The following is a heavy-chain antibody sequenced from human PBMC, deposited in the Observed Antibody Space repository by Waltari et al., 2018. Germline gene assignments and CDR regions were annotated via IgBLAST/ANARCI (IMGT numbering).Heavy chain of an antibody. J-gene: IGHJ4*02. CDR2: IKQDGSDI. D-gene: IGHD3-10*01. V-gene: IGHV3-7*01. CDR1: GFTFSDYW. CDR3: ARDVGNVGGNY. Sequence: EVQLVESGGGLVQPGGSLRLSCLVSGFTFSDYWMSWVRQAPGKGLEWVANIKQDGSDIDYADSVKGRFTISRDNAKNSLYLQMNSLRAEDTAVYYCARDVGNVGGNYWGQGTLVTVSS.